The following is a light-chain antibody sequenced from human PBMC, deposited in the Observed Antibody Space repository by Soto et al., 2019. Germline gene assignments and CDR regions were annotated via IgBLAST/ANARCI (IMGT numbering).Light chain of an antibody. CDR3: QQDNTCWT. Sequence: DIHLTQSPSTLSASVGDRVTITCRASQTISHWLAWYQQKPGKAPKLLIFDASNLENGVPSRFSGSGSGTALTLPITGPQPDGLATYYCQQDNTCWTFGQGTKVEI. V-gene: IGKV1-5*01. J-gene: IGKJ1*01. CDR2: DAS. CDR1: QTISHW.